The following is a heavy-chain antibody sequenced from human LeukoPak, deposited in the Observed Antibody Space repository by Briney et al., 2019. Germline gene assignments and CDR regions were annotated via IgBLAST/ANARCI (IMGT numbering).Heavy chain of an antibody. CDR2: ISSSGSTI. Sequence: GGSLRLSCAASGFTFSSYAMHWVRQAPGKGLEWVSYISSSGSTIYYADSVKGRFTISRDNAKNSLYLQMNSLRAEDTAVYYCAREMVRGEYYFDYWGQGTLVTVSS. D-gene: IGHD3-10*01. J-gene: IGHJ4*02. CDR1: GFTFSSYA. CDR3: AREMVRGEYYFDY. V-gene: IGHV3-48*04.